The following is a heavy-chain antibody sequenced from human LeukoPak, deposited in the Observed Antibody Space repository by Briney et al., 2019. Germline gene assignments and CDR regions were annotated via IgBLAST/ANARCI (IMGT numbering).Heavy chain of an antibody. J-gene: IGHJ4*02. V-gene: IGHV3-15*01. CDR2: IKSKTDGGTT. D-gene: IGHD3-10*01. CDR3: TTMDVLP. Sequence: PSETLSLTCAVYGGSFSGYYWSWIRQPPGKGLEWVGRIKSKTDGGTTDYAAPVKGRFTISRDDSKNTLYLQMNSLKTEDTAVYYCTTMDVLPWGQGTLVTVSS. CDR1: GGSFSGYY.